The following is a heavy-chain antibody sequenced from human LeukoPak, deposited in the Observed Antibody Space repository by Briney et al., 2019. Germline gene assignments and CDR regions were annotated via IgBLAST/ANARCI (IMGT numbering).Heavy chain of an antibody. D-gene: IGHD3-3*01. Sequence: SETLSLTCTVSGGSISSYYWGWIRQPPGKGLEWIGSIYYSGSTYYNPSLKSRVTISVDTSKNQFSLKLSSVTAADTAVYYCARTGNPHYDFWSGYLLFDYWGQGTLVTVSS. CDR2: IYYSGST. J-gene: IGHJ4*02. CDR3: ARTGNPHYDFWSGYLLFDY. V-gene: IGHV4-39*07. CDR1: GGSISSYY.